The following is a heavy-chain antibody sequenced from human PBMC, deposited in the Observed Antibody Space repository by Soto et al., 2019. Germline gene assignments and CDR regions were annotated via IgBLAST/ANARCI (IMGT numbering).Heavy chain of an antibody. Sequence: SETLSLTCAVYGQSFSCYYWCLIRQPPGKGLEWVGEVNHSGDTTYNPSLRSRVTISADTSKSQVSLKLKSVTAADTAVYYCARVGYFDSSGFYARFDYWGRGSLVTVSS. CDR2: VNHSGDT. J-gene: IGHJ4*02. V-gene: IGHV4-34*01. CDR1: GQSFSCYY. CDR3: ARVGYFDSSGFYARFDY. D-gene: IGHD3-22*01.